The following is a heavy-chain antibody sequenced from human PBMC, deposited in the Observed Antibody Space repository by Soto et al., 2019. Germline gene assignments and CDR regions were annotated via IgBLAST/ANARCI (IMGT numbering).Heavy chain of an antibody. CDR2: ISGSGFKK. J-gene: IGHJ5*02. V-gene: IGHV3-23*01. Sequence: SLRLSCAASGFIFENFGISWVRQAPGKGLEWISSISGSGFKKYYADSVKGRFTIPRDNSKSTVYLELNNLSAEDTAVYHCAKNQGVELVPLATVDWFDPWGQGSVVTVSS. CDR3: AKNQGVELVPLATVDWFDP. CDR1: GFIFENFG. D-gene: IGHD1-26*01.